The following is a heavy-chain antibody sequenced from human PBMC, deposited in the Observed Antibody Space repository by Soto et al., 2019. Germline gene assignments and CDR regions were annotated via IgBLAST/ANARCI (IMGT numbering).Heavy chain of an antibody. Sequence: ASVKVACKASGYTFTSYGISWVRQAPGQGLEWMGWISAYNGNTNYAQKLQGRVTMTTDTSTSTAYMELRSLRSDDTAVYYCARDGGAYSNINYYYYGMDVWGQGTTVPVSS. CDR3: ARDGGAYSNINYYYYGMDV. V-gene: IGHV1-18*01. CDR2: ISAYNGNT. J-gene: IGHJ6*02. CDR1: GYTFTSYG. D-gene: IGHD4-4*01.